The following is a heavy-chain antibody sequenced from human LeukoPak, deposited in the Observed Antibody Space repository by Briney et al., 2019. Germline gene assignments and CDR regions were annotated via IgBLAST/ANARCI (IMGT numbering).Heavy chain of an antibody. J-gene: IGHJ4*02. D-gene: IGHD3-10*01. V-gene: IGHV1-24*01. CDR1: GYTLTKLS. CDR2: FDPEDGET. CDR3: ASRYYGSGSYYDY. Sequence: ASVKVSCKVSGYTLTKLSMHWVRQAPGKGLEWMGGFDPEDGETIYAQKFQGRVTITADKSTSTAYMELSSLRSEDTAVYYCASRYYGSGSYYDYWGQGTLVTVSS.